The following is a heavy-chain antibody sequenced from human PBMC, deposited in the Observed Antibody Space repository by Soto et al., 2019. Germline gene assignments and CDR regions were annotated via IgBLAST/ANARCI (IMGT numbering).Heavy chain of an antibody. Sequence: SETLSLTCTVSGGSISSSNYYWGWIRQPPGKGLEWIGSIYYSGSTYYNPSLKSRVTISVDTSKNQFSLKLSSVTAADTAVYYCERSGRRRHGENYFDYWGQGTLVTVSS. CDR1: GGSISSSNYY. CDR2: IYYSGST. V-gene: IGHV4-39*07. J-gene: IGHJ4*02. CDR3: ERSGRRRHGENYFDY. D-gene: IGHD3-10*01.